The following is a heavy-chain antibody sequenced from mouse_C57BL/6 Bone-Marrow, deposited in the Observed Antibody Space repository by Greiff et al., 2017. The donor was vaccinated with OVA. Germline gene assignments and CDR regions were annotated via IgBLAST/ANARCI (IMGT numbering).Heavy chain of an antibody. V-gene: IGHV5-4*01. CDR3: ARDWGGWYFDV. CDR1: GFTFSSYA. J-gene: IGHJ1*03. Sequence: EVMLVESGGGLVKPGGSLKLSCAASGFTFSSYAMSWVRQTPEKRLEWVATISDGGSYTYYPDNVKGRFTISRDNAKNNLYLQMSHLKSEDTAMYYCARDWGGWYFDVWGTGTTVTVAS. CDR2: ISDGGSYT.